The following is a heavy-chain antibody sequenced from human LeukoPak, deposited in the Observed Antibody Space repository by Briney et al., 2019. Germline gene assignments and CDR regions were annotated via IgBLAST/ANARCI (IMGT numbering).Heavy chain of an antibody. D-gene: IGHD2-15*01. J-gene: IGHJ4*02. CDR1: GFTFSSYA. CDR2: ISGSGGST. CDR3: ARDGVYCSGGSCYSGQGYFDY. Sequence: GGSLRLSCAASGFTFSSYAMSWVRQAPGKGLEWVSAISGSGGSTYYADSVKGRFTIFRDNSKNTLYLQMNSLRAEDTAVYYCARDGVYCSGGSCYSGQGYFDYWGQGTLVTVSS. V-gene: IGHV3-23*01.